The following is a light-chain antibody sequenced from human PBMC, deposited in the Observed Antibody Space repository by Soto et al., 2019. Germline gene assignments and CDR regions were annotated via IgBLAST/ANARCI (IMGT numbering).Light chain of an antibody. V-gene: IGKV1-5*01. Sequence: DIQMTQSPSILSASVGDRVAITCRASESISNWLAWYQQKPGKAPKVLIYDASRLQSGVPERFSGTGSGTEFTLTISSLQADDIATYYCQQYKSYSYTFGQGTNLE. CDR3: QQYKSYSYT. CDR1: ESISNW. CDR2: DAS. J-gene: IGKJ2*01.